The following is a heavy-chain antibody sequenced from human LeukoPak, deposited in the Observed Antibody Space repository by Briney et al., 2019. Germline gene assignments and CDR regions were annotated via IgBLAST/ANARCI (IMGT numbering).Heavy chain of an antibody. D-gene: IGHD1-26*01. J-gene: IGHJ3*02. CDR3: ARPVGATTFDI. CDR1: GGTFSSYA. CDR2: IIPILGIA. V-gene: IGHV1-69*04. Sequence: ASVKVSCKASGGTFSSYAISWVRQAPGQGLEWMGRIIPILGIANYAQKFQGRVTITADKSTSTAYMELSSLRSEDTAVYYCARPVGATTFDIWGQGTMVTVSS.